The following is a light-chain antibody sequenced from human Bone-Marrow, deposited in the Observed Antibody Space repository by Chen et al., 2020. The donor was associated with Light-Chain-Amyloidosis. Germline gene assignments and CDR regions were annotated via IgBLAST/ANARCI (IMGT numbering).Light chain of an antibody. CDR3: QQYGTSALT. CDR2: GSS. J-gene: IGKJ4*01. Sequence: EIVLTQSPGTLSLSTGEGANLSCRASHTISSNYLTWYQQKFGQAPRLLICGSSSRATGIPARFTGSESATVFTLTINRLEPEYFAMYYCQQYGTSALTFGGGTMVEIK. V-gene: IGKV3-20*01. CDR1: HTISSNY.